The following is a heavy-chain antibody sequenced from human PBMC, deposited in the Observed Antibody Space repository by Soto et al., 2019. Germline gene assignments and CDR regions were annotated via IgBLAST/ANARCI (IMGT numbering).Heavy chain of an antibody. J-gene: IGHJ4*02. Sequence: LRLSCTASGFTFSSYGMHWVRQATGKGLEWVAGVIYDGTNKYYADSVKGRFTISRDNSKQTLYLQMTSLRTEDTAVYYCAKRKGQNYDFWSGYYFDYWGQGTRVTVSS. CDR1: GFTFSSYG. V-gene: IGHV3-30*19. CDR2: VIYDGTNK. CDR3: AKRKGQNYDFWSGYYFDY. D-gene: IGHD3-3*01.